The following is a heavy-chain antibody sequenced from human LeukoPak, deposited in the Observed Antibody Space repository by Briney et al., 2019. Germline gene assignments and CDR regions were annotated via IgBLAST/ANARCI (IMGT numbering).Heavy chain of an antibody. J-gene: IGHJ4*02. V-gene: IGHV1-2*02. D-gene: IGHD2-2*01. CDR2: INPNSGGT. CDR3: APSSFPYYFDY. Sequence: ASVKVSCKASGYTFTGYYMHWVRQAPGQGLEWMGWINPNSGGTDYAQKFQGRVTMTRDTAISTAYMELSRLTSDDTAVYYCAPSSFPYYFDYWGQGTLVTVSS. CDR1: GYTFTGYY.